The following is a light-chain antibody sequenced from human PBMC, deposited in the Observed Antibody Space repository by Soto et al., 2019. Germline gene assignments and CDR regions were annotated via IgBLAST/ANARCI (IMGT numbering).Light chain of an antibody. CDR3: SSYTSSDIKV. Sequence: QSVLTQPASVSGSPGQSITISCTGTSXDVGDFNYVSWYQQHPGKAPKLLIYEVSNRPSGVSSRFSGSQSGNTASLTISGLQAEDEADYYCSSYTSSDIKVFGTGTKVTVL. CDR1: SXDVGDFNY. CDR2: EVS. J-gene: IGLJ1*01. V-gene: IGLV2-14*01.